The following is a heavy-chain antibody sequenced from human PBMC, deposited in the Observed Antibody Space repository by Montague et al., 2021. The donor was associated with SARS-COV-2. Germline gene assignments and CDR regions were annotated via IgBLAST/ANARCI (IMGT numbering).Heavy chain of an antibody. CDR3: ARGGTYGDPRPWWYFDL. V-gene: IGHV3-13*01. CDR2: IGTAGDT. CDR1: GFTFSSYD. Sequence: SLRLSCAASGFTFSSYDMHWVRQATGKGLEWVSAIGTAGDTYYPXSVKGRFTISRENAKNSLYLQMNSLRAGDTAVYYCARGGTYGDPRPWWYFDLWGRGALVTVSS. D-gene: IGHD4-17*01. J-gene: IGHJ2*01.